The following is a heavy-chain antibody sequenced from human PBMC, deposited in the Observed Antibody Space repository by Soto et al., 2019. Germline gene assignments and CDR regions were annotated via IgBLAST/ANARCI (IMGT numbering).Heavy chain of an antibody. Sequence: GGSLRLSCAASGFDFSGSALPWVRQASGEGLEWVCRIRSKANSYATAYAASVKGRFTISRDDSKNTAYLQMNSLKTEDTAMYYCTRRSKGYCSGGSCYSDGLGVWGPGTTVTVSS. D-gene: IGHD2-15*01. CDR1: GFDFSGSA. CDR3: TRRSKGYCSGGSCYSDGLGV. J-gene: IGHJ6*02. CDR2: IRSKANSYAT. V-gene: IGHV3-73*01.